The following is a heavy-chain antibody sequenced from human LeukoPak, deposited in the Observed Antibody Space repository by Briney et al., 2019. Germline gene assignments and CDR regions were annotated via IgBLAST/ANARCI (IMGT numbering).Heavy chain of an antibody. CDR1: GGSISSYY. CDR2: IYYSGST. J-gene: IGHJ5*02. D-gene: IGHD2-2*01. Sequence: SETLSLTCTVSGGSISSYYWSWIRQPPGKGLEWIGHIYYSGSTYYNPSLKSRVTISVDTSKNQFSLKLSSVTAADTAVYYCARSAVPAAWNNWFDPWGQGTLVTVSS. V-gene: IGHV4-59*12. CDR3: ARSAVPAAWNNWFDP.